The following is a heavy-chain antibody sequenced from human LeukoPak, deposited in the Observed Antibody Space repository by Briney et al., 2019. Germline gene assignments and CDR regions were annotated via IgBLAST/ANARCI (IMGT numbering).Heavy chain of an antibody. Sequence: GASVKVSCKASGYTFTSNGISWVRQAPGQGLEWMGWISAYNGNTNYAQKLQGRVTMTTDTSTSTAYMELRSLRSDDTAVYYCARLGRELAYCGGDCYSSEGFDPWGQGTLVTVSS. CDR1: GYTFTSNG. D-gene: IGHD2-21*02. CDR2: ISAYNGNT. CDR3: ARLGRELAYCGGDCYSSEGFDP. J-gene: IGHJ5*02. V-gene: IGHV1-18*01.